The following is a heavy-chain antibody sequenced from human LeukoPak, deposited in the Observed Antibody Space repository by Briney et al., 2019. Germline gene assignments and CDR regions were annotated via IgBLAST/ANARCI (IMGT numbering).Heavy chain of an antibody. Sequence: ASVKVSCKASGYTFIGYYMHWVRQAPGQGLEWMGWINPNSGGTNYAQKFQGWVTMTRDTSISTAYMELSRLRSDDTAVYYCARGLCSGGSCYVGYNWFDPWGQGTLVTVSS. J-gene: IGHJ5*02. V-gene: IGHV1-2*04. CDR1: GYTFIGYY. D-gene: IGHD2-15*01. CDR3: ARGLCSGGSCYVGYNWFDP. CDR2: INPNSGGT.